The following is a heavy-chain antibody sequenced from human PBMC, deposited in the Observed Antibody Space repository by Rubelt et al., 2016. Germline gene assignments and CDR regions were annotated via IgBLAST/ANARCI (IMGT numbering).Heavy chain of an antibody. V-gene: IGHV4-39*07. Sequence: GKGLEWIGSIYYSGSTYYNPSLKSRVTISVDTSNNQFSLKLSSVTAADTAVYYCARRQYYYYGMDVWGQGTTVTVSS. CDR3: ARRQYYYYGMDV. J-gene: IGHJ6*02. CDR2: IYYSGST.